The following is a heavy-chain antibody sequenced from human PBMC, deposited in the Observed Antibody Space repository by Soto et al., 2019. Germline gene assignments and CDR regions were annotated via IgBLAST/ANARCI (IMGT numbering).Heavy chain of an antibody. V-gene: IGHV1-69*01. CDR1: GDTFNNYA. D-gene: IGHD6-13*01. J-gene: IGHJ4*02. Sequence: QAQLVQSGAEVNKPGSSVKVSCKASGDTFNNYAVSWVRQAPGQGLEWMGGIIPLFGTANYAQKFQGRVTITADESTSTAYMELSSLRSEDTAVYYCARETTAGTAFDYWGQGTLVTVSS. CDR3: ARETTAGTAFDY. CDR2: IIPLFGTA.